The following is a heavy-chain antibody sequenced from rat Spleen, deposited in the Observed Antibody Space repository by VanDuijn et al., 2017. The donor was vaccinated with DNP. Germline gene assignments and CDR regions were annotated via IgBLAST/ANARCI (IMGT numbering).Heavy chain of an antibody. D-gene: IGHD1-2*01. CDR2: ISSSGGST. CDR1: GFTFNNYW. V-gene: IGHV5-31*01. J-gene: IGHJ3*01. Sequence: EVQLVESGGGLVQPGRSLKLSCVASGFTFNNYWMTWIRQVPGKGLEWVASISSSGGSTYHPDSVKGRFTISRDNAKSTLYLQMDSLRSEETATYYCATSTGAYWGQGTLVTVSS. CDR3: ATSTGAY.